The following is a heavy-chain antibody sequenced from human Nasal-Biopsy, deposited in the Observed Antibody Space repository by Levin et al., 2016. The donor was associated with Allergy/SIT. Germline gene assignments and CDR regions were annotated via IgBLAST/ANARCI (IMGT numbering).Heavy chain of an antibody. CDR3: AHRSMGDAFDI. Sequence: SGPTLVKPTQTLTLTCTFSGFSHSASGVGVAWVRQPPKGKALEWLALIYWDDDKRYSPSLKSRLTITKDTSESQVVLTMTNMHPVDTATYYCAHRSMGDAFDIWGQGTMVTVSS. V-gene: IGHV2-5*02. CDR1: GFSHSASGVG. CDR2: IYWDDDK. D-gene: IGHD6-6*01. J-gene: IGHJ3*02.